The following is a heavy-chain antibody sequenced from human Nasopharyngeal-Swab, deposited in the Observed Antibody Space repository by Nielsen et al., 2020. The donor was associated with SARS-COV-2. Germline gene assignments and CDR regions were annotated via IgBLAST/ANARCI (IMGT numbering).Heavy chain of an antibody. V-gene: IGHV4-59*01. CDR1: GGSLNSYY. CDR3: ARDRRYGYFDY. D-gene: IGHD1-14*01. J-gene: IGHJ4*02. Sequence: GSLRLSCAVYGGSLNSYYWSWIRQSPGKGREWLGCIFYRGNTNYNPSLMSRVTISVDTSKNQFSPKLSSVTAADTAVYFCARDRRYGYFDYWGQGTLVTVSS. CDR2: IFYRGNT.